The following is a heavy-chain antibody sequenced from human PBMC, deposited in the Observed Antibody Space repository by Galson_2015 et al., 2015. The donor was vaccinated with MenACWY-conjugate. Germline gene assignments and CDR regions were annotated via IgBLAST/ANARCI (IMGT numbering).Heavy chain of an antibody. CDR1: GFTFRTYW. CDR2: IKQDGGEK. J-gene: IGHJ3*02. V-gene: IGHV3-7*01. Sequence: LRLSCAASGFTFRTYWLNWVRQAPGKGLEWVANIKQDGGEKYYVDSVKGRFTISRDNAKNSLHLQMNSLRAEDTAVYYCVRDVFRSSSSWYDPDAFDNWGQGTMVTVSS. D-gene: IGHD6-13*01. CDR3: VRDVFRSSSSWYDPDAFDN.